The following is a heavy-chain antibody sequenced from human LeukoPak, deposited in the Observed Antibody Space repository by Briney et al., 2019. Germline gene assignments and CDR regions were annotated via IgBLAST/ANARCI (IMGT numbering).Heavy chain of an antibody. D-gene: IGHD3-22*01. V-gene: IGHV1-69*05. CDR1: GGTFSSYA. CDR2: IIPIFGTA. Sequence: SVRVSCKASGGTFSSYAISWVRQAPGQGLERMGRIIPIFGTANYAQKFQGRVTITTDESTSTAYMELSSLRSEDTAVYYCASTPLDSSGYLDIWGQGTMVTVSS. CDR3: ASTPLDSSGYLDI. J-gene: IGHJ3*02.